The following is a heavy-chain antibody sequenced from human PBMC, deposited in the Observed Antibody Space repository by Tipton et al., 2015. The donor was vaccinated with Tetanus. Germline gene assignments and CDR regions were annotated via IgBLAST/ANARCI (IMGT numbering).Heavy chain of an antibody. D-gene: IGHD3-22*01. V-gene: IGHV4-30-2*06. J-gene: IGHJ3*02. Sequence: TLSLTCAVSGGSISSGGYSWSWIRQSPGKGLEWIGYIYHSGSTYYNPSLKSRVTISVDRSKNQFSLKLSSVTAADTAVYYCARRLRDSRDGVILAFDIWGQGTMVTVSS. CDR1: GGSISSGGYS. CDR3: ARRLRDSRDGVILAFDI. CDR2: IYHSGST.